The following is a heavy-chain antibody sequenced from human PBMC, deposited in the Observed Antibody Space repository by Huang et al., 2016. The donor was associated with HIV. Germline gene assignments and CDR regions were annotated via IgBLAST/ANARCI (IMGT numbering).Heavy chain of an antibody. D-gene: IGHD3-3*01. J-gene: IGHJ6*02. CDR3: VKDSPGVITIFGGDV. CDR2: ISYDGSEK. CDR1: GFTFRQYA. Sequence: QVQLVESGGGVVQPGRSLRLSCAVSGFTFRQYAMHWVRQAPGKGLEWVALISYDGSEKYFGDSVKGRFTISRDNSKNMLYLQMNSLRPDDSAMYYCVKDSPGVITIFGGDVWGQGTTVTVSS. V-gene: IGHV3-30*18.